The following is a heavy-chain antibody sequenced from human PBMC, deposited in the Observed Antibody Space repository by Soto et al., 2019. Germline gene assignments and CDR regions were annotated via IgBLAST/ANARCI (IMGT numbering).Heavy chain of an antibody. Sequence: SETLSLTCTVSGGSISSGGYYWSWIRQHPGKGLEWIGYIYYSGSTYYNPSLKSRVTISVDTSKNQFSLKLSSVTAADTAVYYCARDPAYCSSTSCPGPYYYYGMDVWGQGTTVTVSS. D-gene: IGHD2-2*01. CDR1: GGSISSGGYY. V-gene: IGHV4-31*03. CDR2: IYYSGST. J-gene: IGHJ6*02. CDR3: ARDPAYCSSTSCPGPYYYYGMDV.